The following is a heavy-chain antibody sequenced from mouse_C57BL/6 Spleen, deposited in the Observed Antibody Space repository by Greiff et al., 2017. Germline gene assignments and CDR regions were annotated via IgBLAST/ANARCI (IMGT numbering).Heavy chain of an antibody. CDR2: INPSTGGT. V-gene: IGHV1-42*01. J-gene: IGHJ1*03. D-gene: IGHD1-1*01. CDR3: ARDYGSNWYFDV. CDR1: GYSFTGYY. Sequence: EVKLQQSGPELVKPGASVKISCKASGYSFTGYYMNWVKQSPEKSLEWIGEINPSTGGTTYNQKFKAKATLTVDKSSSTAYMQLKSLTSEDSAVYYCARDYGSNWYFDVWGTGTTVTVSS.